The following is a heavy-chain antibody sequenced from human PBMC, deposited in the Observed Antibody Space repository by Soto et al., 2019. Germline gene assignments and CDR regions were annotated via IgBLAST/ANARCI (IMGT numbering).Heavy chain of an antibody. D-gene: IGHD3-22*01. J-gene: IGHJ4*02. CDR3: ARSSNSYLAY. V-gene: IGHV3-74*01. CDR1: GFTFSSYW. Sequence: AGGSLRLSCAASGFTFSSYWMHWVRQAPGKGLVWVSRINTNGNYTTYADSVKGRFTISRDNAKNTLYLQMNSLRVEDTALYYCARSSNSYLAYWGQGTLVTVSS. CDR2: INTNGNYT.